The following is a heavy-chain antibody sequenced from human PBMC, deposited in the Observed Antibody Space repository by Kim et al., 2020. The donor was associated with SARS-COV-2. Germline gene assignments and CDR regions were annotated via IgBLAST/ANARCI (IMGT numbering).Heavy chain of an antibody. D-gene: IGHD6-13*01. CDR1: GGSISSYD. CDR2: IYYSGST. CDR3: ARLGRGSSWSINAFDI. J-gene: IGHJ3*02. V-gene: IGHV4-59*08. Sequence: SETLSLTCTVSGGSISSYDWSWIRQPPGKGLEWIGYIYYSGSTNYDPSLNSRVTISVDTSKNQFSLKLSSVTAADTAVYYCARLGRGSSWSINAFDIWG.